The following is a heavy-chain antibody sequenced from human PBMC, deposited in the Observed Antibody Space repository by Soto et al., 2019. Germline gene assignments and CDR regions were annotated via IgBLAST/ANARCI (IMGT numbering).Heavy chain of an antibody. CDR2: IYYSGRT. J-gene: IGHJ4*02. CDR1: GGSVRSSTYY. CDR3: ARGERQQQRDY. Sequence: SETLSLTCTVSGGSVRSSTYYWGWIRQAPGKGLEWIASIYYSGRTNYNPALKSRVIMSVDKYTNQFSLKMSAVSAADTAVYYCARGERQQQRDYWGQGTLVTVSS. D-gene: IGHD6-13*01. V-gene: IGHV4-39*01.